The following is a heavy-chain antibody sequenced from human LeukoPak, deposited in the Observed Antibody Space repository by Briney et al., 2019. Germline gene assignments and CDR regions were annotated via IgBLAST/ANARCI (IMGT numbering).Heavy chain of an antibody. CDR2: IYYSGST. CDR3: ASDGYLAVDY. D-gene: IGHD2-2*03. V-gene: IGHV4-39*07. Sequence: SETLSLACTVSGGSISSSTYYWGWIRQPPGKGLEWIGNIYYSGSTYYNPSLTSRVTISVDTSKNQFSLKLSSVTAADTAVYYCASDGYLAVDYWGQGTLVTVSS. J-gene: IGHJ4*02. CDR1: GGSISSSTYY.